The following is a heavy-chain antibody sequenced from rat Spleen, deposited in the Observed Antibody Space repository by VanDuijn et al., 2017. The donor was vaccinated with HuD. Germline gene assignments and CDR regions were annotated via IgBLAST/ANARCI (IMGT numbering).Heavy chain of an antibody. Sequence: EVQLVESGGDLVQPGRSLKLSCAASGFTFSDYYMAWVRQAPTKGLEWVATISYDGSSTYYRDSVKGRFTISSDNSKSTLYLQMNSLRSEDTATYYCTRNWDYWGQGVMVTVSS. D-gene: IGHD3-6*01. CDR3: TRNWDY. V-gene: IGHV5-29*01. CDR1: GFTFSDYY. J-gene: IGHJ2*01. CDR2: ISYDGSST.